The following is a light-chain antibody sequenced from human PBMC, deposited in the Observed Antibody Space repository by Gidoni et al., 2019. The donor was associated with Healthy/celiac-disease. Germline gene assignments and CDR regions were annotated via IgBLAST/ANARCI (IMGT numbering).Light chain of an antibody. CDR2: VAS. CDR3: QQYGNSPYT. CDR1: QSVSSSY. J-gene: IGKJ2*01. Sequence: IVLTQSPGTLSLSPGERATLSCRASQSVSSSYLAWYQQKLGQAPRLLIYVASSRATGIPDRFSGSGSGTDFTLTISRLEPEDFAVYYCQQYGNSPYTFGQGTKLEIK. V-gene: IGKV3-20*01.